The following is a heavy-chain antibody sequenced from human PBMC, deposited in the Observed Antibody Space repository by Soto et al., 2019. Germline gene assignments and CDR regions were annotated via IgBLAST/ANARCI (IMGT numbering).Heavy chain of an antibody. CDR1: GFTFSDYT. V-gene: IGHV3-30-3*01. J-gene: IGHJ4*02. Sequence: QVQLVESGGGVVQPARSLILSCAASGFTFSDYTMHWVRQAPGKELEWVARMSSDGGNTHYTDSVKGRLTISRDNSKNTLYLQMDSLRPEDTTVYYCARDYGDGYYYFDLWGQGTLVTVSS. CDR3: ARDYGDGYYYFDL. CDR2: MSSDGGNT. D-gene: IGHD5-12*01.